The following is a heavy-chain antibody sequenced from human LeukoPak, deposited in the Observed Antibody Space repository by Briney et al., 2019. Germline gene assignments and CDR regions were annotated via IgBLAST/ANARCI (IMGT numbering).Heavy chain of an antibody. CDR2: IYYSGST. Sequence: SETLSLTCTVSRGSISNYYWSWIRQPPGEGLEWIGYIYYSGSTNYNPSLKSRVTMSVDTSKNQFSLKLSSVTAADTAVYYCARGDLSEYYFDYWGRGTLVTVSS. CDR1: RGSISNYY. V-gene: IGHV4-59*01. J-gene: IGHJ4*02. CDR3: ARGDLSEYYFDY. D-gene: IGHD2-21*02.